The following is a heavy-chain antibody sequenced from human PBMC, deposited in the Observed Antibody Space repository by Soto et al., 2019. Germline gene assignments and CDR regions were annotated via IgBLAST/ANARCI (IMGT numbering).Heavy chain of an antibody. CDR3: ARDHCSGGSCFGY. V-gene: IGHV1-8*01. CDR2: MNPNSGNT. J-gene: IGHJ4*02. CDR1: GCTFTSYD. D-gene: IGHD2-15*01. Sequence: GASVKVSCKASGCTFTSYDINWVRQAAGQGLEWMGWMNPNSGNTGYAQKFQGRVTMTRNTSISTAYMELSSLRSEDTAVYYCARDHCSGGSCFGYWGQGTLVPVSS.